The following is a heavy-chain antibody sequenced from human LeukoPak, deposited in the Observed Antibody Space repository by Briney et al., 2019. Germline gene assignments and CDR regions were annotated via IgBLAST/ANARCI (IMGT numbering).Heavy chain of an antibody. CDR1: GGSFSGYY. J-gene: IGHJ5*02. D-gene: IGHD1-26*01. CDR3: ARGLHSGRKNNWFDP. CDR2: INHSGST. Sequence: PSETLSLTCAVYGGSFSGYYWSGIRQPPGKGLEWIGEINHSGSTNYNPSLKSRVTISVDTSKNQFSLKLSSVTAADTAVYYCARGLHSGRKNNWFDPWGQGTLVTVSS. V-gene: IGHV4-34*01.